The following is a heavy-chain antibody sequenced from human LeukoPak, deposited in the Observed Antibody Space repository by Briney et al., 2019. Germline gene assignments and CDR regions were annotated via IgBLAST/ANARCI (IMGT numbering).Heavy chain of an antibody. CDR3: ARDHRLIMKGLRFDP. D-gene: IGHD3-16*01. Sequence: PGGSLRLSCAASGFTFSSYAMHWVRQAPGKGLEWVAVISYDGSNKYYADSVKGRFTISRDNSKNTLYLQMNSLRAEDTAVYYCARDHRLIMKGLRFDPWGQGTLVTVSS. J-gene: IGHJ5*02. CDR2: ISYDGSNK. V-gene: IGHV3-30-3*01. CDR1: GFTFSSYA.